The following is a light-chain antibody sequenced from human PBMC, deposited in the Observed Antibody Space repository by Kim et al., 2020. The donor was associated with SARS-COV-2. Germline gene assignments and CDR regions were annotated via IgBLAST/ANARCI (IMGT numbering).Light chain of an antibody. CDR1: SSRSYY. CDR3: NSRDSNDNGV. CDR2: GKN. J-gene: IGLJ2*01. V-gene: IGLV3-19*01. Sequence: VALVRTYRKTYQGTSSRSYYATWYQKKPGQARILVNYGKNNRPSRIPDRFSGSSAGNTASLTITGTQAGDEADYYCNSRDSNDNGVVDGGTKLTVL.